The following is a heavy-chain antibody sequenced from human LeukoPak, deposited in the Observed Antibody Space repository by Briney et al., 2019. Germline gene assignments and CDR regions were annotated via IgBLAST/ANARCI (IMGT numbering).Heavy chain of an antibody. D-gene: IGHD4-11*01. CDR1: GYSFTSYW. CDR2: IDPSDSYT. J-gene: IGHJ4*02. V-gene: IGHV5-10-1*01. CDR3: ARQYSNYVVYFDS. Sequence: GESLRISCKGSGYSFTSYWINWVRQMPGKGLEWMGRIDPSDSYTNYSPSFQGHVTISADKSISTAYLQWSSLKASDTAMYYCARQYSNYVVYFDSWGQGTLVTVSS.